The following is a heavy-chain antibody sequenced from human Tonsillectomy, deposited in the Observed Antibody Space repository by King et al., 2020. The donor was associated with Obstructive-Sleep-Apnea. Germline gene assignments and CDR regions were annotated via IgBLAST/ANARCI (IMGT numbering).Heavy chain of an antibody. CDR3: AREPQYNGFTGSYDPHFDY. D-gene: IGHD3-10*01. CDR2: IYYSGAT. Sequence: LQLQESGPGLVKTSETLSLTCTVAGDSINSDRYYWGWIRQPPGKGLEWIGSIYYSGATFYNMSLKTRVALSMDTSKNQVSLKVTFVTVADTAIYYCAREPQYNGFTGSYDPHFDYWGQGTLVTVSS. J-gene: IGHJ4*02. V-gene: IGHV4-39*07. CDR1: GDSINSDRYY.